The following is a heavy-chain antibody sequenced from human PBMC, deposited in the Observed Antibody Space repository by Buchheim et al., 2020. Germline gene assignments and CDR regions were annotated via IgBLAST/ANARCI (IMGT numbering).Heavy chain of an antibody. CDR3: ARGSTGTTLTLGGLDY. CDR1: GFTFSSYS. D-gene: IGHD1-1*01. V-gene: IGHV3-21*01. CDR2: ISSSSSYI. Sequence: EVQLVESGGGLVKPGGSLRLSCAASGFTFSSYSMNWVRQAPGKGLEWVSSISSSSSYIYYADSVKGRFTISRDNSKNSLYLQMNSLRAEDTAVYYCARGSTGTTLTLGGLDYWGQGTL. J-gene: IGHJ4*02.